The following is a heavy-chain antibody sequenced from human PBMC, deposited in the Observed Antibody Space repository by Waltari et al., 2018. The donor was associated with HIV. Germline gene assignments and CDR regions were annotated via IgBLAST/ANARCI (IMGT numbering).Heavy chain of an antibody. V-gene: IGHV3-48*03. J-gene: IGHJ4*02. CDR2: KSSSGSTL. CDR1: GFTFSSYE. Sequence: EVQLVESGGGLVQPGGSLRLSCAASGFTFSSYEMNWVRQAPGNVLGWVAYKSSSGSTLYYRDSVKGRVTFARDNAKNSLYLQMNSLVAEETAVYYCAGDWGSGRYRWGQGTLVTVSS. CDR3: AGDWGSGRYR. D-gene: IGHD3-10*01.